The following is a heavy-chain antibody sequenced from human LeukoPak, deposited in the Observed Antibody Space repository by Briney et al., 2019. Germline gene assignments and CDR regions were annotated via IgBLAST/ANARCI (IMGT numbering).Heavy chain of an antibody. CDR2: INHSGST. J-gene: IGHJ6*03. CDR3: ASLRIKGSRELYYYYMDV. V-gene: IGHV4-34*01. Sequence: TSETLSLTCAVYGGSFSGYYWSWIRQPPGKGLEWIGEINHSGSTNYNPSLKSRVTISVDTSKNQFSLKLSSVTAADTAVYYCASLRIKGSRELYYYYMDVWGKGTTVTVSS. D-gene: IGHD1-26*01. CDR1: GGSFSGYY.